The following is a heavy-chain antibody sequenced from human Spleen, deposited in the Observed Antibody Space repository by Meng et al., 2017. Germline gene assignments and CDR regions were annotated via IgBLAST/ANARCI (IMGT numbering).Heavy chain of an antibody. V-gene: IGHV1-46*01. CDR1: GYTFTNSY. Sequence: QGQRVQSRAEVKKPGASVKVSCKASGYTFTNSYMHWVRQAPGQGLEWMGIFNPSGGSTSYAQKFQGRVTMTRDTSTSTVYMELSSLRSEDTAVYYCARRATRTYWSQYHFDYWGQGTLVTVSS. J-gene: IGHJ4*02. D-gene: IGHD3-10*01. CDR2: FNPSGGST. CDR3: ARRATRTYWSQYHFDY.